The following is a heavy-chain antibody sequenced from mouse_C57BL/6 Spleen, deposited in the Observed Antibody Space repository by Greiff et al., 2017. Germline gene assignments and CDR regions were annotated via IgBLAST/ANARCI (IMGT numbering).Heavy chain of an antibody. CDR1: GFNIKDYY. CDR2: IDPGDGET. V-gene: IGHV14-2*01. J-gene: IGHJ3*01. D-gene: IGHD2-4*01. Sequence: VQLQQSGAELVKPGASVKLSCTASGFNIKDYYMHWVKQRPEQGLEWIGRIDPGDGETKYAQKFQGKATITADTSSNTAYLQLSSLTSEDTAVYFCARDYDYGPFAYWGQGTLVTVSA. CDR3: ARDYDYGPFAY.